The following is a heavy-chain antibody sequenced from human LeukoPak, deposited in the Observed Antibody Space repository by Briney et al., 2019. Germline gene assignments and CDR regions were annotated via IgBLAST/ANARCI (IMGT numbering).Heavy chain of an antibody. D-gene: IGHD4-23*01. CDR3: ARSPYGGPYGMDV. Sequence: GGSLRLSCAASGFTFSSYSMNWVRQAPGKGLEWVSYISSSSSTIYYADSVKGRFTISRDNAKNSLYLQMNSLRAEDTAVYYCARSPYGGPYGMDVWGQGTTVTVSS. V-gene: IGHV3-48*04. J-gene: IGHJ6*02. CDR2: ISSSSSTI. CDR1: GFTFSSYS.